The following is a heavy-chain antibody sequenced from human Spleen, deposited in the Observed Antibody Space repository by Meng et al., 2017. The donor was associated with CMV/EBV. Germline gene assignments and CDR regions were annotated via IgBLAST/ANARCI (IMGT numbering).Heavy chain of an antibody. D-gene: IGHD3-9*01. J-gene: IGHJ4*02. CDR2: ISSSSSYI. CDR1: GFTFSSYS. Sequence: GESLKISCAASGFTFSSYSMNWVRQAPGKGLEWVSSISSSSSYIYYADSVKGRFTISRDNAKNSLYLQMNSLRAEDTAVYYCARSYYDILTGYLYYFDYWGQGTLVTVSS. CDR3: ARSYYDILTGYLYYFDY. V-gene: IGHV3-21*01.